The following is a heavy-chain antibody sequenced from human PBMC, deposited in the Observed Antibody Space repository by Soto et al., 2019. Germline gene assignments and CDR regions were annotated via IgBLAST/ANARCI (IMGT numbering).Heavy chain of an antibody. CDR1: GFTFSSYA. Sequence: GGSLRLSCAASGFTFSSYAMSWVRQAPGKGLEWVSAISGSGGSTYYADSVKGRFTISRDNSKNTLYLQMNSLRAEDTAVYYCAKDSSYYGSGNTDYWGQGTLVTVSS. D-gene: IGHD3-10*01. J-gene: IGHJ4*02. V-gene: IGHV3-23*01. CDR2: ISGSGGST. CDR3: AKDSSYYGSGNTDY.